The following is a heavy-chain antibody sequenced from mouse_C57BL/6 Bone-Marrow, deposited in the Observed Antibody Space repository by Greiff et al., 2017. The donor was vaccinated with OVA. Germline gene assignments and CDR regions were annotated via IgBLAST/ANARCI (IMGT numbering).Heavy chain of an antibody. Sequence: EVMLVESGGDLVKPGGSLKLSCAASGFTFSSYGMSWVRPTPDKRLEWVATISSGGSYTYYPDSVKGRFTISRDNAKNTLYLQMSSLKSEDTAMYYCARQGYYGSTWFAYWGQGTLVTVSA. D-gene: IGHD1-1*01. V-gene: IGHV5-6*01. CDR2: ISSGGSYT. CDR1: GFTFSSYG. CDR3: ARQGYYGSTWFAY. J-gene: IGHJ3*01.